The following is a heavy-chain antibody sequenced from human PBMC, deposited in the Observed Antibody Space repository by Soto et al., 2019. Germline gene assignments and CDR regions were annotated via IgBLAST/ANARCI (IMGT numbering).Heavy chain of an antibody. CDR1: GGSINSYF. V-gene: IGHV4-59*01. D-gene: IGHD2-2*01. Sequence: SETLSLTCTVSGGSINSYFWTWIRQSPGKGLQWIGYIHYSGSANYNPSLKTRVTMSVDTSKTQFSLSLTSVTAADTAVYYCARLYQLAPQRDAFDIWGQGTMVTGSS. CDR2: IHYSGSA. CDR3: ARLYQLAPQRDAFDI. J-gene: IGHJ3*02.